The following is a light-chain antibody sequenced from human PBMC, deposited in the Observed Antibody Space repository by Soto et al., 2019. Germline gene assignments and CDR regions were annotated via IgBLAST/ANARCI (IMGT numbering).Light chain of an antibody. CDR3: CSYAGSYTYV. Sequence: QSVLTQPRSVSGSPGQSVTISCTGTSSDVGGYNFVSWYQHHPGKAPKLMIYNVIQRPSGVPDRFSASKSGNTASLTISGLQAEDEDDYYCCSYAGSYTYVFGTGTKLTVL. V-gene: IGLV2-11*01. J-gene: IGLJ1*01. CDR1: SSDVGGYNF. CDR2: NVI.